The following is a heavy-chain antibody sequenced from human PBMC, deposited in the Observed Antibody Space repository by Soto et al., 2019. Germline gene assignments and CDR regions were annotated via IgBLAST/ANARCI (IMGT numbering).Heavy chain of an antibody. Sequence: GGSLRLSCAASGFTFSSYAMSWVRQAPGKGLEWGSAISGSGGSTYYADSVKGRFTISRDNSKNTRYLQMNSLRAEDTAVYYFAGGLGDCYWGEGTLVTVSS. CDR3: AGGLGDCY. CDR2: ISGSGGST. J-gene: IGHJ4*02. CDR1: GFTFSSYA. V-gene: IGHV3-23*01. D-gene: IGHD2-21*01.